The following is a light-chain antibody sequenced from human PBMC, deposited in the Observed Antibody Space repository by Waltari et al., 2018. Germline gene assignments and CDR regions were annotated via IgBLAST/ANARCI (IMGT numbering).Light chain of an antibody. J-gene: IGKJ2*01. CDR1: QTVSNY. Sequence: IQITQSPSSLSPSVGDRVSISCRASQTVSNYLPWYQQKPGKAPNLLIYEASTLQTVIPSRFSGSGSRTDFTLTISSLQPEDVATYYCQQTYSFPRTFGQGTNLEIK. V-gene: IGKV1-39*01. CDR2: EAS. CDR3: QQTYSFPRT.